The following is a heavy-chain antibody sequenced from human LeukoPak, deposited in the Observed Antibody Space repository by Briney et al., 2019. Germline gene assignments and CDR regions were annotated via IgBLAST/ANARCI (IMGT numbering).Heavy chain of an antibody. D-gene: IGHD4-17*01. V-gene: IGHV4-34*01. CDR2: INHSGST. Sequence: PSETLSLTCAVYGGSFSGYYWSWIRQPPGKGLEWIGEINHSGSTNYNPSLKSRVTISVDTSKNQFSLKLSSVTAADTAVYYCARGWIGTVTTLYYFDYWGQGTLVTVSS. CDR3: ARGWIGTVTTLYYFDY. CDR1: GGSFSGYY. J-gene: IGHJ4*02.